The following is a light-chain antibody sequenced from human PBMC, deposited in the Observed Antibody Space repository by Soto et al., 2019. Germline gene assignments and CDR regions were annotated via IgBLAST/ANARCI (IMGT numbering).Light chain of an antibody. CDR3: QQLNSYPIT. J-gene: IGKJ5*01. CDR1: QGISSY. CDR2: AAS. Sequence: DIQLTQSPSFLSASVGDRVTITCRASQGISSYLAWYQQKPRKAPKLLIYAASTLQSGVPSRFSGSGSGTEFTLTISSLQPEDFVTYYCQQLNSYPITFGQGTRLDIK. V-gene: IGKV1-9*01.